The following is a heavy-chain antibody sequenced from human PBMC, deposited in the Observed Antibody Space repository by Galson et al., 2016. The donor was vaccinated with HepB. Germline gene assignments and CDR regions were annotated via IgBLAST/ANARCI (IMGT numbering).Heavy chain of an antibody. V-gene: IGHV3-23*01. Sequence: SLRLSCAASGFTFSNYVMNWVRQAPGKGLEWVSAISGRGTNTYYEDSVKGRFTISRDNSRNTLYVQMNSLRTEDTAVYYCAKLPRFGVDSWGQGTLVTVSS. D-gene: IGHD3-10*01. CDR3: AKLPRFGVDS. CDR1: GFTFSNYV. J-gene: IGHJ4*02. CDR2: ISGRGTNT.